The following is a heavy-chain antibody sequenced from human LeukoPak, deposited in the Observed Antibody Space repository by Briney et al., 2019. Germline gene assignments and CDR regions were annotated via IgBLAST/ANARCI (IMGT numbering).Heavy chain of an antibody. J-gene: IGHJ4*02. CDR3: ARDGIQIGYSSSWGDY. CDR2: ISGSGGST. Sequence: QTGGSLRLSCAASGFTFSSYAMSWVRQAPGKGLEWVSAISGSGGSTYYADSVKGRFTISRDNAKNSLYLQMNSLRAEDTAVYYCARDGIQIGYSSSWGDYWGQGTLVTVSS. CDR1: GFTFSSYA. V-gene: IGHV3-23*01. D-gene: IGHD6-13*01.